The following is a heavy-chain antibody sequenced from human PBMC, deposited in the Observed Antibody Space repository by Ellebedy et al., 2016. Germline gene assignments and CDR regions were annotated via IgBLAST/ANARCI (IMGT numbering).Heavy chain of an antibody. J-gene: IGHJ4*02. V-gene: IGHV3-48*04. CDR1: GLRFSTYD. Sequence: GGSLRLSXAATGLRFSTYDMSWVRQAPGRGLEWVSHISTSSTTIYYADSVEGRFTISRDNAKNALYLQMNSLRAEDTARYYCVRDGYRYFYDERSLPPQWGQGTLVTVSS. D-gene: IGHD5-18*01. CDR2: ISTSSTTI. CDR3: VRDGYRYFYDERSLPPQ.